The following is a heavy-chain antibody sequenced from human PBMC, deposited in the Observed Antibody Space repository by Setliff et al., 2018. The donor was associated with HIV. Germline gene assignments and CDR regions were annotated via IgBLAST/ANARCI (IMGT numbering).Heavy chain of an antibody. Sequence: PSETLSLTCAVSGYSIRDNFFWGWVRQPPGKGLEWIGSIFYTGTTYYNPSLKSRVTLSLDTSKNQFSLELTSVTAADTAVYYCASEAWTSYRSSSGYYYYYMDVWGKGTTVTVSS. D-gene: IGHD6-6*01. V-gene: IGHV4-38-2*01. CDR1: GYSIRDNFF. CDR3: ASEAWTSYRSSSGYYYYYMDV. J-gene: IGHJ6*03. CDR2: IFYTGTT.